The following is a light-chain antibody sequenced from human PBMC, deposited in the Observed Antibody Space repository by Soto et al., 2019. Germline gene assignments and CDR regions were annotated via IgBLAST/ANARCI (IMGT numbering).Light chain of an antibody. J-gene: IGKJ1*01. Sequence: EIVLTQSPGTLSLSPGERATLSCRASQSISIIYLAWYQQQPGQAPKLLIYSTSTSATGIPDRFSCRGSGTDFTLTISKLEPGDFAVYYCQQYGGSSWTFGQGTKVDI. CDR3: QQYGGSSWT. CDR2: STS. CDR1: QSISIIY. V-gene: IGKV3-20*01.